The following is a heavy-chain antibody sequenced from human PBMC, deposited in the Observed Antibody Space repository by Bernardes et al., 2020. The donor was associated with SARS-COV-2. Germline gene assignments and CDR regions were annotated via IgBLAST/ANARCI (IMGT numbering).Heavy chain of an antibody. D-gene: IGHD6-19*01. Sequence: SVKVSCKASGGTFSSYAISWVRQAPGQGLEWMGGIIPIFGTANYAQKFQGRVTITADESTSTAYMELSSLRSEDTAVYYCARSVAVAGTCDYWGQGTLVTVSS. CDR1: GGTFSSYA. CDR2: IIPIFGTA. CDR3: ARSVAVAGTCDY. J-gene: IGHJ4*02. V-gene: IGHV1-69*13.